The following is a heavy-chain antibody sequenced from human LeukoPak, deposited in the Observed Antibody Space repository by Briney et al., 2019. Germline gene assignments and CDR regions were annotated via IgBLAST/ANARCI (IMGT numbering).Heavy chain of an antibody. CDR2: IWYDGSNK. J-gene: IGHJ6*02. D-gene: IGHD6-13*01. CDR1: GFTFSSYG. V-gene: IGHV3-33*01. CDR3: ARQQQLVRSIYYYGMDV. Sequence: PGRSLRLSCAASGFTFSSYGMHWVRQAPGKGLEWVAVIWYDGSNKYYADSVKGRFTISRDNSKNTLYLQMNSLRAEDTAVYYCARQQQLVRSIYYYGMDVWGQGTTVTVSS.